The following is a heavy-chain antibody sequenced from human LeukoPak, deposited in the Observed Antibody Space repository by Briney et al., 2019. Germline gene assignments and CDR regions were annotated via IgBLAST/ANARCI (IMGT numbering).Heavy chain of an antibody. Sequence: AGGSLRLSCAASGFTVSSNYMGWVRQAPGKGLEWVSAISGSGGSTYYADSVKGRFTISRDNSKNTLYLQMNSLRAEDTAVYYCARALVGATEYYFDYWGQGTLVTVSS. J-gene: IGHJ4*02. CDR3: ARALVGATEYYFDY. CDR2: ISGSGGST. CDR1: GFTVSSNY. D-gene: IGHD1-26*01. V-gene: IGHV3-23*01.